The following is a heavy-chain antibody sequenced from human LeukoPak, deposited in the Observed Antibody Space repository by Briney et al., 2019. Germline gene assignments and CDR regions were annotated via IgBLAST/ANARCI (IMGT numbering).Heavy chain of an antibody. J-gene: IGHJ6*02. V-gene: IGHV3-21*01. D-gene: IGHD2-21*02. CDR2: INRSRSYI. CDR3: ARDRLAYCGGDCPFYYYYGMDV. CDR1: VFTFSNYI. Sequence: GGCLRLPRAPSVFTFSNYIMNLVPQAPPTGLEWVSSINRSRSYIYYAYSVKGRFTISRDNAKNSLYLQMKCLRAEDTAVYYCARDRLAYCGGDCPFYYYYGMDVWGQGTTVTVSS.